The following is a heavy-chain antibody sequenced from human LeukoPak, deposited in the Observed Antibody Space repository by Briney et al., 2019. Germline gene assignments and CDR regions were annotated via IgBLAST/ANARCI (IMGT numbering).Heavy chain of an antibody. CDR1: GGSLSSSTYY. CDR3: ARDEYSYGSRTHPYFFYY. Sequence: SETLSITCTVSGGSLSSSTYYWGWFRQPPGKGLEWIGSNYYGGSTYYNPSLKSRVTISLDTSKNQFSLNLNSVTAADTALYYCARDEYSYGSRTHPYFFYYWGQRDLGTVSS. V-gene: IGHV4-39*07. J-gene: IGHJ4*02. D-gene: IGHD5-18*01. CDR2: NYYGGST.